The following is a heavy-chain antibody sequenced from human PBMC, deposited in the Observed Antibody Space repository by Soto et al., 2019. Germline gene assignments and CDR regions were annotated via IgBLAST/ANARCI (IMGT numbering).Heavy chain of an antibody. Sequence: QVQVVQSGAEVKQPGASVKISCKTSGYSFTDDYLHWVRQAPGQGLEWVGWINTHSGSTNFAQKFLGRVSMTRDTSISTAYMELFGLTSDDTAIYYCARAVYCGDDCYSYGMDVWGQGTTVTVSS. D-gene: IGHD2-21*02. CDR2: INTHSGST. J-gene: IGHJ6*02. CDR1: GYSFTDDY. CDR3: ARAVYCGDDCYSYGMDV. V-gene: IGHV1-2*02.